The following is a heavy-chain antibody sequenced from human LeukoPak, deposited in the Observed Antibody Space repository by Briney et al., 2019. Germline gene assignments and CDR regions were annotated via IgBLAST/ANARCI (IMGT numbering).Heavy chain of an antibody. CDR3: ARGLHYYDSSGYYLYYFDY. D-gene: IGHD3-22*01. Sequence: SETLSLTCTVSGGSISSYSWSWIRQPAAKGLEWIGRIYTRGSTNYSPSLKSRVTMSVDTSKNQFSLKLSSVTAADTAVYYCARGLHYYDSSGYYLYYFDYWGQGTLVTVSS. CDR1: GGSISSYS. J-gene: IGHJ4*02. V-gene: IGHV4-4*07. CDR2: IYTRGST.